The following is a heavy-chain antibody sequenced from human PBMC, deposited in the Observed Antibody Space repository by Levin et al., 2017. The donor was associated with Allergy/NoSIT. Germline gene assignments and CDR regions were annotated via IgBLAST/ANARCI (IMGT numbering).Heavy chain of an antibody. Sequence: LSLTCAASGFTFSSYGMHWVRQAPGKGLEWVAVISDDGSNKYYVDSVKGRFTISRDNSKNTLYLQMNSLRAADTAVYYSAKPIGYCTGGSCYSFDYWGQGTLVTVSS. CDR2: ISDDGSNK. V-gene: IGHV3-30*18. J-gene: IGHJ4*02. CDR1: GFTFSSYG. D-gene: IGHD2-15*01. CDR3: AKPIGYCTGGSCYSFDY.